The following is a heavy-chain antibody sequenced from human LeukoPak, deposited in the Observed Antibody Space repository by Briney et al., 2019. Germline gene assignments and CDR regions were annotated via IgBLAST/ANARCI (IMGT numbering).Heavy chain of an antibody. J-gene: IGHJ4*02. CDR3: ARDLRLELEYYFDY. CDR1: GFTFSSYG. Sequence: GRSLRLSCAASGFTFSSYGMHWVRQAPGKGLEWVAVIWYDGSNKYYADSVKGRFTISRDNSKNTLYLQMNSLRAEDTAVYYCARDLRLELEYYFDYWGQGTLVTVSS. V-gene: IGHV3-33*01. CDR2: IWYDGSNK. D-gene: IGHD1-1*01.